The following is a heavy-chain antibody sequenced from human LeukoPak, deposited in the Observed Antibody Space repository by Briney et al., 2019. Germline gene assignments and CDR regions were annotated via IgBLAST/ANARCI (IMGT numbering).Heavy chain of an antibody. V-gene: IGHV1-2*02. D-gene: IGHD2-15*01. CDR2: INPNSGGT. Sequence: ASVKVSCKASGYTFTGYYMHWVRQAAGQRLEVMGWINPNSGGTNYAQKFQGRVTMTRDTSISTAYMQLSRLRSDDTAVYYCARGGYCSGGSCLVMHFDYWGQGTLVTVSS. J-gene: IGHJ4*02. CDR3: ARGGYCSGGSCLVMHFDY. CDR1: GYTFTGYY.